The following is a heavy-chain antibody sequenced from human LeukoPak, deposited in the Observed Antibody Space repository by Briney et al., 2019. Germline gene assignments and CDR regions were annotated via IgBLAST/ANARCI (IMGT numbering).Heavy chain of an antibody. CDR3: AREGEPSGWYDY. Sequence: GGSLRLSCAAPGFIFDSYAIHWVRQAPGKGLEWVSLISGDGGSTFYADSVRGRFTISRDNTRKSLSLQMSSLRSEDTALYYCAREGEPSGWYDYWGQGTLVTVSS. CDR2: ISGDGGST. V-gene: IGHV3-43*02. J-gene: IGHJ4*02. D-gene: IGHD6-19*01. CDR1: GFIFDSYA.